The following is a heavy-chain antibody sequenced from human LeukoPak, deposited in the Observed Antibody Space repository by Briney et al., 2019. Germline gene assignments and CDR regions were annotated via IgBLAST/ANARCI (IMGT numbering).Heavy chain of an antibody. D-gene: IGHD6-19*01. CDR2: IYYSGST. CDR1: GGSISSGDYY. J-gene: IGHJ5*02. V-gene: IGHV4-30-4*01. Sequence: SQTLSLTCTVSGGSISSGDYYWSWIRQPPGKGLEWIGYIYYSGSTYYNPSLKSRVTISVDTSKNQFSLKLSSVTAADTAVYYCARDEAVAGTGNWFDPWGQGTLVTVSS. CDR3: ARDEAVAGTGNWFDP.